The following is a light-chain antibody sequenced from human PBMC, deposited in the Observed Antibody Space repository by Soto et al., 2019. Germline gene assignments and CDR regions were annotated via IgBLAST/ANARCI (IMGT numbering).Light chain of an antibody. CDR2: ATS. CDR3: QQSDSTGTWT. Sequence: DIQMTQSPSSLSASVGYRVTITWRSSQSISSYLNWYQQKPGKAPKLLIYATSSLQSGVPSRFSGSGSGKDFTLTISTLQPEDFATYYCQQSDSTGTWTFGQGTKVDIK. CDR1: QSISSY. V-gene: IGKV1-39*01. J-gene: IGKJ1*01.